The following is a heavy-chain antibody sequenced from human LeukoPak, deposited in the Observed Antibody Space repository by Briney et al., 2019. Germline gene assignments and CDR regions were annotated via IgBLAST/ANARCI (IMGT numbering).Heavy chain of an antibody. CDR1: GYTFTSYY. CDR3: ARVGYYGSGILGY. CDR2: INPSGGST. J-gene: IGHJ4*02. D-gene: IGHD3-10*01. Sequence: ASVKVSCKASGYTFTSYYIHWVRQAPGQGLEWMGIINPSGGSTSYAHKFQGRVTMTRDMSTSTVYMELSSLRSEDTAVYYCARVGYYGSGILGYWGQGTLVTVSS. V-gene: IGHV1-46*01.